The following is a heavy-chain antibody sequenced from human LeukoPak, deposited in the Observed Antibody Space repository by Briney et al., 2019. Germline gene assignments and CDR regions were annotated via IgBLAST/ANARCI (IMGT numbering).Heavy chain of an antibody. CDR2: IIPILGIA. CDR3: TYYYDSSGYYGGFDP. J-gene: IGHJ5*02. Sequence: SVKVSCKASGGTFSSYTISWVRQAPGQGLEWMGRIIPILGIANYAQKFRGRVTITADKSTSTAYMELSSLRSEDTAVYYCTYYYDSSGYYGGFDPWGQGTLVTVSS. CDR1: GGTFSSYT. D-gene: IGHD3-22*01. V-gene: IGHV1-69*02.